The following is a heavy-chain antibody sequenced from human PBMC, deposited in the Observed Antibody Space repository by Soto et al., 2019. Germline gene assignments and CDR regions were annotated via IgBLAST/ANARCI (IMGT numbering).Heavy chain of an antibody. D-gene: IGHD3-22*01. V-gene: IGHV3-23*01. CDR2: NSGTGVTT. Sequence: EVQLWESGGGLVQPGGSLRLSCAASGFTFSSYAMSWVRHAPGKGLERVAANSGTGVTTDYAEYVKGRFTISGDNSKITLFLQMNSLRAEDTAVYSCPLSQGDYDSSRYLMYYFDYWGPGTLVAASS. CDR3: PLSQGDYDSSRYLMYYFDY. CDR1: GFTFSSYA. J-gene: IGHJ4*02.